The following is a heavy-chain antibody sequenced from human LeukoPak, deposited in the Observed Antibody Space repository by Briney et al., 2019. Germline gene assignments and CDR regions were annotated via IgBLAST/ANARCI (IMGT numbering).Heavy chain of an antibody. V-gene: IGHV1-69*05. CDR3: ARDPASGWNYYYYMDV. J-gene: IGHJ6*03. Sequence: GASVKVSCKASGGTFSSYAISWVRQAPGQGLEWMGGIIPIFGTANYAQKFQGRVTMTRDMSTSTVYMELSSLRSEDTAVYYCARDPASGWNYYYYMDVWGKGTTVTVSS. CDR1: GGTFSSYA. CDR2: IIPIFGTA. D-gene: IGHD6-19*01.